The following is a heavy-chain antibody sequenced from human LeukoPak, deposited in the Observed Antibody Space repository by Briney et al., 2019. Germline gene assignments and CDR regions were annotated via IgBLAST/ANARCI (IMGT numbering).Heavy chain of an antibody. CDR2: IYYSGST. V-gene: IGHV4-59*12. J-gene: IGHJ4*02. CDR3: ARDGGSGSL. CDR1: GGSISSYY. Sequence: SETLSLTCTVSGGSISSYYWSWIRQPPGKGLEWIGYIYYSGSTNYNPSLKSRVTISVDTSKNQFFLKLSSVTAADTAVYYCARDGGSGSLWGQGTLVTVSS. D-gene: IGHD3-10*01.